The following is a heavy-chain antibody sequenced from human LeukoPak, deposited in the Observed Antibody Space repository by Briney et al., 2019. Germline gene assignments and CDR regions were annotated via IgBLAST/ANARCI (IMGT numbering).Heavy chain of an antibody. Sequence: GGSLRLSCAASDFTFSTFTMHWVRQAPGKGLEWVSSVSSSSRTINYADSVQGRSTVSRDNASNSMYLQINDLRREDTAVYYCARGSPRGGLDSWGQGTLVTVSS. D-gene: IGHD1-14*01. CDR2: VSSSSRTI. CDR3: ARGSPRGGLDS. V-gene: IGHV3-48*01. CDR1: DFTFSTFT. J-gene: IGHJ4*02.